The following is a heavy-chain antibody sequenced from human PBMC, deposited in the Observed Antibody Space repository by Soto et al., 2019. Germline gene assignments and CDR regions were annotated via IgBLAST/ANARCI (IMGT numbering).Heavy chain of an antibody. Sequence: SGPTLVNPTETLTLTCTVSGFSLSNARMGVSWIRQPPGKALEWLAHIFSNDEKSYSTSLKSRLPISKDTSKSQVVFPLTNMDLLDTATYYCAGDSSGYFDFDYGGQGALVTISS. CDR1: GFSLSNARMG. V-gene: IGHV2-26*01. J-gene: IGHJ4*02. CDR3: AGDSSGYFDFDY. CDR2: IFSNDEK. D-gene: IGHD3-22*01.